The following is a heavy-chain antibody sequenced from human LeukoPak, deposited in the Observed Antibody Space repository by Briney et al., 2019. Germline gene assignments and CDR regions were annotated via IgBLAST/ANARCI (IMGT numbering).Heavy chain of an antibody. Sequence: PGGSLRLSCAASGFTLSTYAMSWVRQAPGKGLEWVSGINGNGGSTGYADSVKGRFTISRDNAKNSLYLQMNSLRAEDTAVYYCAELGITMIGGVWGKGTTVTISS. D-gene: IGHD3-10*02. CDR1: GFTLSTYA. J-gene: IGHJ6*04. V-gene: IGHV3-20*04. CDR2: INGNGGST. CDR3: AELGITMIGGV.